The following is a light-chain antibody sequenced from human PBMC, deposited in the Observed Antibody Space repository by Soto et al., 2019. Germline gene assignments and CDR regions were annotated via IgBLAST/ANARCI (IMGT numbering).Light chain of an antibody. CDR1: QDVRSD. J-gene: IGKJ2*01. CDR3: LQHDSFKYT. V-gene: IGKV1-17*01. CDR2: AAS. Sequence: DIQMTQSPSSLSASVGHTVTITCRASQDVRSDLGWYQHKPGKAPKRLIYAASRLQGGVPSRFSGSGYGTEFTLTIGSLQPEDSATYYCLQHDSFKYTFGQG.